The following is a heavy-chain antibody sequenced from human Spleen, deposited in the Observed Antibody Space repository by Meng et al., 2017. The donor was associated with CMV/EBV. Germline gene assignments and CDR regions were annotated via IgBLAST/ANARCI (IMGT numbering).Heavy chain of an antibody. J-gene: IGHJ4*02. Sequence: GESLKISCAASGFTVSSNYMSWVRQAPGKGLEWVSVITTTSGSTYYTDSVKGRFTVSRDNSKNTLYLQMNSLRAEDTAVYYCAKAYSSSWYREYYDYWGQGTLVTVSS. D-gene: IGHD6-13*01. CDR3: AKAYSSSWYREYYDY. CDR2: ITTTSGST. CDR1: GFTVSSNY. V-gene: IGHV3-23*01.